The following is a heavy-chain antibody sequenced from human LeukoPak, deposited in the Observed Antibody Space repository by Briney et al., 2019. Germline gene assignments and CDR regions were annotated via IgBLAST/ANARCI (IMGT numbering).Heavy chain of an antibody. V-gene: IGHV3-23*01. CDR1: GLTFSSHA. CDR2: ISGSGGST. Sequence: PGGSLRLSCAASGLTFSSHAMSWVRQAPGKGLEWVSAISGSGGSTYYADSVKGRFTISRDNSKNTLYLQMNSLRAEDTAVYYCANLGIVGATPTFDYWGQGTLVTVSS. CDR3: ANLGIVGATPTFDY. D-gene: IGHD1-26*01. J-gene: IGHJ4*02.